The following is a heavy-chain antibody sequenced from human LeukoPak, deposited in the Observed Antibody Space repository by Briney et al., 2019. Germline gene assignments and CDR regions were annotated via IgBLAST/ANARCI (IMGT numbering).Heavy chain of an antibody. J-gene: IGHJ5*02. V-gene: IGHV4-4*07. D-gene: IGHD3-3*01. Sequence: SETLSLTCTVSGGSISSYYWSWIRQPAGKGLEWIGRIYTSGSTNYNPSLKSRVTISVDTSKNQFSLKLSSVTAADTAVYYCARDGDYDFWSGYPNWFDPWGQGTLVTVSS. CDR2: IYTSGST. CDR3: ARDGDYDFWSGYPNWFDP. CDR1: GGSISSYY.